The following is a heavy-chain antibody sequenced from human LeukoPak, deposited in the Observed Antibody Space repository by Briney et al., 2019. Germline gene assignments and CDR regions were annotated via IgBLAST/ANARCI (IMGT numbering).Heavy chain of an antibody. CDR2: ISSSSSTI. CDR1: GFTFSSYS. D-gene: IGHD1-26*01. J-gene: IGHJ4*02. V-gene: IGHV3-48*01. Sequence: GGSLRLSCAASGFTFSSYSMNWVRQAPGKGLEWVSYISSSSSTIYYADSVKGRFTISRDNSKNTLYLQVNSLRAEDTAVYYCAKGGKWDVTPFDYWGQGTLVTVSS. CDR3: AKGGKWDVTPFDY.